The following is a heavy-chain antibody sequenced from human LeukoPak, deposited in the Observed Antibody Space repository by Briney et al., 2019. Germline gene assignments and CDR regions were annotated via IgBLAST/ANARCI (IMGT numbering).Heavy chain of an antibody. J-gene: IGHJ4*02. CDR3: AKPSRDFDSSGYSHFDY. CDR2: ISGPGSST. CDR1: GFTFSNYA. V-gene: IGHV3-23*01. Sequence: GGSLRLSCAASGFTFSNYAMSWVRQAPGKGLEWVSTISGPGSSTYSADSVKGRFTISRGNSKNTLYLQMHSLRAEDTAIYYCAKPSRDFDSSGYSHFDYWGQGTLVTVSS. D-gene: IGHD3-22*01.